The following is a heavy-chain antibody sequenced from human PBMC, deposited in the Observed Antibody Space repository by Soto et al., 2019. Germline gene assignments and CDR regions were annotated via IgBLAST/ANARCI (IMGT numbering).Heavy chain of an antibody. CDR2: IIPIFSTT. J-gene: IGHJ5*02. CDR1: GGTFSNYA. Sequence: QVQLVQSGAEVKKPGSSVKVSCKASGGTFSNYAITWVRQAPGQGLEWVGRIIPIFSTTNVAQKFQGRVTITADESTTTAYMELSGLRSEDTAVYYXXXXXXXXXXXXXXLDPWGQGTLVTVSS. V-gene: IGHV1-69*15. CDR3: XXXXXXXXXXXXXLDP.